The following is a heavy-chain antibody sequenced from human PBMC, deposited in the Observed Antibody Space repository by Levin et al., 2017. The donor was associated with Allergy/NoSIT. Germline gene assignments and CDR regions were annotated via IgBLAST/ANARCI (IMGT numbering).Heavy chain of an antibody. J-gene: IGHJ4*02. D-gene: IGHD2-21*02. CDR1: GFTFRTYG. V-gene: IGHV3-33*07. CDR3: ASGGCGGDCSYFDY. Sequence: AGGSLRLSCAASGFTFRTYGMYWVRQAPGKGLDWVAAIWYDGSNEYYADSVKGRFTISRDNSKNTVYLQMNSLRAEDTALYYCASGGCGGDCSYFDYWGRGTLVTVSS. CDR2: IWYDGSNE.